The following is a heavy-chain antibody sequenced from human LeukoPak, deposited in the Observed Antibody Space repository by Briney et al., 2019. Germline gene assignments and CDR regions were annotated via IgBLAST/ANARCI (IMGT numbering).Heavy chain of an antibody. CDR2: ISAYNGNT. D-gene: IGHD3-9*01. V-gene: IGHV1-18*01. CDR3: ARACPYYDILTGYYTPLYYYYMDV. CDR1: GYTFTSNG. J-gene: IGHJ6*03. Sequence: ASVKVSCKASGYTFTSNGISWVRQAPGQGLEWMGWISAYNGNTNYAQKLQGRVTMTTDTSTSTAYMELRSLRSDDTAVYYCARACPYYDILTGYYTPLYYYYMDVWGKGTTVTVSS.